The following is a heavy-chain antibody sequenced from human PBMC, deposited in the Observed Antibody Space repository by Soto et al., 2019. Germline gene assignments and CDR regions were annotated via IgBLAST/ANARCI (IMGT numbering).Heavy chain of an antibody. CDR2: ITPSGGST. CDR3: ERDRVRSSSSRPYYYYGMDV. D-gene: IGHD6-6*01. J-gene: IGHJ6*04. CDR1: GHTFTSNY. V-gene: IGHV1-46*01. Sequence: ASVKVSCKGSGHTFTSNYMHWVRQAPGQGLEWMGVITPSGGSTSYAQKFQGRVTMTRDTSTSTVYMELSRLRSDDTAVYYCERDRVRSSSSRPYYYYGMDVWGEGTTVTVSS.